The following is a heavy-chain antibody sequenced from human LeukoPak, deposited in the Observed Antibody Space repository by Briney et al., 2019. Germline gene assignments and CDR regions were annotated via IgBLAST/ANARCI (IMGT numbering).Heavy chain of an antibody. CDR3: VRSFGERIVVAGNFDY. V-gene: IGHV4-39*01. Sequence: NPSETLSLTCTVSGGSISSYYWGWVRQPPGKGLQWIGTIYYSGITYYNPFLKSRVTISVDTSKNQFSLKLSSVTAADAAVYYCVRSFGERIVVAGNFDYWGQGTLVTVSS. CDR2: IYYSGIT. CDR1: GGSISSYY. D-gene: IGHD6-19*01. J-gene: IGHJ4*02.